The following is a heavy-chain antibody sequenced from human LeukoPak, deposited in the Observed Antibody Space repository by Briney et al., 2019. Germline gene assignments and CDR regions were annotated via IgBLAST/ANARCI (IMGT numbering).Heavy chain of an antibody. V-gene: IGHV1-8*01. CDR1: GYTFTSYG. Sequence: ASVKVSCKASGYTFTSYGINWVRQATGQGLEWIGWMNPNNSNTGFAQKFQGRVTMTRNTSIGTAYMELSSLRSEDTAIYYCVRVPPRTTIYAYWGQGTLSPSP. J-gene: IGHJ4*02. CDR2: MNPNNSNT. CDR3: VRVPPRTTIYAY. D-gene: IGHD1-14*01.